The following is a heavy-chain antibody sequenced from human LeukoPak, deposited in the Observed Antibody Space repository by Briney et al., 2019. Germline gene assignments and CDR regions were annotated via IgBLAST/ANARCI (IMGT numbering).Heavy chain of an antibody. CDR2: ISSSGSTI. V-gene: IGHV3-48*03. CDR1: GFTFSSYE. CDR3: ARDSESGWSDY. J-gene: IGHJ4*02. Sequence: GGSLRLSCAASGFTFSSYEMNWVRQAPGKGLEWVSYISSSGSTIYYADSVKGRFTISRDNAKNSLYLQMNSLRAEDTAVYYCARDSESGWSDYWGQGTLVTVSS. D-gene: IGHD6-19*01.